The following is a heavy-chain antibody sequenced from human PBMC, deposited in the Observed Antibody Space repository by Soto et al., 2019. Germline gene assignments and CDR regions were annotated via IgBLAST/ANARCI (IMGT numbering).Heavy chain of an antibody. J-gene: IGHJ6*02. D-gene: IGHD2-15*01. CDR1: GGSISSYY. Sequence: PSETLSLTCTVSGGSISSYYWSWIRQPPGKGLEWIGYIYYSGSTNYNPSLKSRVTISVDTSKNQFSLKLSSVTAADTAVYYCARSAGGSSGALVWRYGMDVWGQGTTVTVSS. CDR3: ARSAGGSSGALVWRYGMDV. CDR2: IYYSGST. V-gene: IGHV4-59*01.